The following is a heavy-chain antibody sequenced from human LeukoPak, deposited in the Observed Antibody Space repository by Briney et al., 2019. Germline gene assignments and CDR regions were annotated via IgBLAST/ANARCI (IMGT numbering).Heavy chain of an antibody. D-gene: IGHD2-2*01. Sequence: GGSLRLSCAASGFTFSSYDKSWVRQAPGKGLEWVSSISSSSSYIYYADSVKGRFTISRDNAKNSLYLQMNSLTAEDTAVYYCARTDSYQLLLISYLFDYWGQGTLVTVSS. V-gene: IGHV3-21*01. J-gene: IGHJ4*02. CDR1: GFTFSSYD. CDR3: ARTDSYQLLLISYLFDY. CDR2: ISSSSSYI.